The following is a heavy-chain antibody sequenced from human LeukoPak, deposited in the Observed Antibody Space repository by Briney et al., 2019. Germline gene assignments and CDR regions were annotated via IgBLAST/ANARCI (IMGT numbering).Heavy chain of an antibody. Sequence: GGSLRLSCAASGFTFSRYGMSWVRQAPGKGLEWVAFIRYDGSNKYYADSVKGRFTISRDNSKNTLYLQMNRLRAEDTAVYYCAKDSSTSCHDWGQGTLVTVSS. CDR3: AKDSSTSCHD. J-gene: IGHJ4*02. CDR2: IRYDGSNK. D-gene: IGHD2-2*01. CDR1: GFTFSRYG. V-gene: IGHV3-30*02.